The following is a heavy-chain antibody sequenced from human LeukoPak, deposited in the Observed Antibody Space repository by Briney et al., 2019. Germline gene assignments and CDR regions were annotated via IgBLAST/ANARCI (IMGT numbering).Heavy chain of an antibody. V-gene: IGHV3-74*01. Sequence: GGSLRLSCAASGFTFSSYWMHWVRQAPGKGLVWVSRINTDGSSTTYADSVKGRFTISRDNAKNTLYLQMNSLRAEDTAVYYCAKERLQFASFEYWGQGTLVTVSS. CDR3: AKERLQFASFEY. J-gene: IGHJ4*02. D-gene: IGHD4-11*01. CDR1: GFTFSSYW. CDR2: INTDGSST.